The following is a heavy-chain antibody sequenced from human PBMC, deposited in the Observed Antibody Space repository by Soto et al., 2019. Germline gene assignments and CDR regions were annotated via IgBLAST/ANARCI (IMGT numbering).Heavy chain of an antibody. CDR1: GGTFSDFA. CDR3: ARDRIQLRLGKYSFNGMDV. Sequence: QVQLVQSGAEMRKPGSSLRVSCKASGGTFSDFAFSWVRQAPGQGLEWMGGIVPRFGSPNYAQKFGGRVTISADTSTSTGYLEVSSLIFDDTAVYFCARDRIQLRLGKYSFNGMDVWGQGTTITVSS. CDR2: IVPRFGSP. D-gene: IGHD3-16*01. J-gene: IGHJ6*02. V-gene: IGHV1-69*06.